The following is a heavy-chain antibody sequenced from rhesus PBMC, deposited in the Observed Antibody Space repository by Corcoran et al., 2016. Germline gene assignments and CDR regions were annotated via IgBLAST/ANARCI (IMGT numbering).Heavy chain of an antibody. Sequence: QVQLQESGPGLVKPSETLSLTCAVSGYSISSGYYWGWIRQPPGKGLEYMGYISCSKGSTDLKSRVTISKETSKNQFSLKLSSVTAADTAVYYGARYVLHMRMVDYWGQGVLVTVSS. J-gene: IGHJ4*01. CDR2: ISCSKGST. V-gene: IGHV4-99*01. CDR1: GYSISSGYY. CDR3: ARYVLHMRMVDY. D-gene: IGHD3-28*01.